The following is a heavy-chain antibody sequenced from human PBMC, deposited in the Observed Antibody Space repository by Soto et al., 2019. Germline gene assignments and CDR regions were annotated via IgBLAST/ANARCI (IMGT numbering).Heavy chain of an antibody. Sequence: PGESLKISCKGSGYSFTSYWIGWVRQMPGKGLEWMGIIYPGDSDTRYSPSFQGQVTISADKSISTAYLQWSGLKASDTAMYYCARLGPANYYYYGMDVWGQGTTVTVSS. V-gene: IGHV5-51*01. CDR1: GYSFTSYW. CDR2: IYPGDSDT. CDR3: ARLGPANYYYYGMDV. J-gene: IGHJ6*02.